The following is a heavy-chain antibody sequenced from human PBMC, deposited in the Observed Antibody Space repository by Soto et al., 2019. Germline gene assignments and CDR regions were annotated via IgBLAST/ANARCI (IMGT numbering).Heavy chain of an antibody. CDR1: GGSISSGGYY. D-gene: IGHD2-2*01. J-gene: IGHJ5*02. CDR2: IYYSGST. V-gene: IGHV4-31*03. CDR3: ARTLVVPAAIAVVWFDP. Sequence: LSFTCTVSGGSISSGGYYWSWIRQHPGKGLEWIGYIYYSGSTYYNPSLKSRVTISVDTSKNQFSLKLSSVTAADTAVYYCARTLVVPAAIAVVWFDPWGQGTLVTVSS.